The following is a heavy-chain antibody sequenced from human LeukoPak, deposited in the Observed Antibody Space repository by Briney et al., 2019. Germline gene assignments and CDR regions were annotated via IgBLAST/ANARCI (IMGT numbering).Heavy chain of an antibody. CDR2: IYYSGST. J-gene: IGHJ5*02. CDR3: ARAVLGYYYGSGSYYNWFDP. Sequence: SETLSLTCTVSGGSISSYYWSWIRQPPGKGLEWIGYIYYSGSTNYNHSLKSRVTISVDTSKNQFSLKLSSVTAADTAVYYCARAVLGYYYGSGSYYNWFDPWGQGTLVTVSS. V-gene: IGHV4-59*01. CDR1: GGSISSYY. D-gene: IGHD3-10*01.